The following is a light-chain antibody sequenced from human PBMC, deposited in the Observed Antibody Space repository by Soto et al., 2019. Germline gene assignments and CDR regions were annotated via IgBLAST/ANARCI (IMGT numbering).Light chain of an antibody. CDR2: GAS. CDR3: QQYGGSPWT. J-gene: IGKJ1*01. V-gene: IGKV3-20*01. Sequence: EIVLTQSPGTLSLSPGERATLSCRASQSVSSSYLAWYQQKPGQAPRLLIYGASSRATGIQDRFSGHGSGTDFTLTIKRLEPEDSAVYYCQQYGGSPWTFGQGTKVDIK. CDR1: QSVSSSY.